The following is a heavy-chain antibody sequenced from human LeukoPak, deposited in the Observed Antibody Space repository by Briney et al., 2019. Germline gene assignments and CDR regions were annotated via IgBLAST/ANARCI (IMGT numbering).Heavy chain of an antibody. J-gene: IGHJ3*02. CDR3: ARDRTGADYYDFWSGYYSHQDAFDI. D-gene: IGHD3-3*01. CDR1: GGSISSGGYY. V-gene: IGHV4-31*03. Sequence: SETLSLTCTVSGGSISSGGYYWSWIRQHPGKGLEWIGYIYYSGGTYYNPSLKSRVTISVDTSKNQFSLKLSSVTAADTAVYYCARDRTGADYYDFWSGYYSHQDAFDIWGQGTMVTVSS. CDR2: IYYSGGT.